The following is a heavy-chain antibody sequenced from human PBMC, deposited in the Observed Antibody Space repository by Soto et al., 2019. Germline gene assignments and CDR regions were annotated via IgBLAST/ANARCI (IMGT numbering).Heavy chain of an antibody. Sequence: QLQLQESGPGLVKPSETLSLTCTVSGGSISSTNYYWGWIRQPPGKGLEWIGSIYYSGSTYYNPSLKSRVTIAVDTSKSQFSLKLSSVTAADTAVYYCARLFPHSGSYLDYWGQGTLVTVSS. CDR2: IYYSGST. CDR1: GGSISSTNYY. V-gene: IGHV4-39*01. D-gene: IGHD1-26*01. J-gene: IGHJ4*02. CDR3: ARLFPHSGSYLDY.